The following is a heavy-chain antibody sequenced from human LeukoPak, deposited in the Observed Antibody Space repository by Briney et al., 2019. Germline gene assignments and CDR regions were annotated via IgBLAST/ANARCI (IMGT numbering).Heavy chain of an antibody. J-gene: IGHJ4*02. V-gene: IGHV3-7*03. CDR1: GFTFSNYN. Sequence: GGSLRLSCAASGFTFSNYNMNWVRQAPGKGLEYVANIKQDGSQKYYVDSVKGRFTISRDNSKNTLYLQMNSLRAEDTAVYYCARRAGAYSHPYDYWGQGTLVTVSS. CDR2: IKQDGSQK. CDR3: ARRAGAYSHPYDY. D-gene: IGHD4/OR15-4a*01.